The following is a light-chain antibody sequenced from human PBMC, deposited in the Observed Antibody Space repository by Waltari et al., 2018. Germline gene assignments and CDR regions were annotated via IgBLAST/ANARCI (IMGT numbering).Light chain of an antibody. CDR1: SGSVSPTYY. V-gene: IGLV8-61*01. Sequence: QTVVTQEPSLSVSPGGPVTSTFGLSSGSVSPTYYPSWYQQAPGQAPPTLIFDPNTRSSGVPDRFSGSILDNKAALTITGAQADDESDYYCVLSMGSGIWVFGGGTKLTVL. CDR2: DPN. J-gene: IGLJ3*02. CDR3: VLSMGSGIWV.